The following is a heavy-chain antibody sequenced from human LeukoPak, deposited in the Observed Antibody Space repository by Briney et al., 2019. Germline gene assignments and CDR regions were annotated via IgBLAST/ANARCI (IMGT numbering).Heavy chain of an antibody. D-gene: IGHD6-6*01. J-gene: IGHJ4*02. CDR3: ARSEGQLVFDY. Sequence: PSETLSLTCTVSGGSISSGGYYWSWIRQPPGKGLEWIGYIYHSGSTYYNPSLKSRVTISVDRSKNQFSLKLSSVTAADTAVYYCARSEGQLVFDYWGQGTLVTVSS. CDR2: IYHSGST. CDR1: GGSISSGGYY. V-gene: IGHV4-30-2*01.